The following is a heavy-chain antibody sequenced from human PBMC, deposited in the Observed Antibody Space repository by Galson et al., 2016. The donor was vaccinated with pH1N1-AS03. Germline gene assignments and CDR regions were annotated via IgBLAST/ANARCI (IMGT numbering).Heavy chain of an antibody. CDR3: AKESSGLTGYFDF. Sequence: SLRLSCAASGFAFSTYAMSWVRQPPGKGLEWVSALSGDGASTFHADSVKGRFIISRDISKSTVYLQMNSLRAEDTAVYYCAKESSGLTGYFDFWGQGVLVTVPS. V-gene: IGHV3-23*01. J-gene: IGHJ4*02. D-gene: IGHD3-10*01. CDR2: LSGDGAST. CDR1: GFAFSTYA.